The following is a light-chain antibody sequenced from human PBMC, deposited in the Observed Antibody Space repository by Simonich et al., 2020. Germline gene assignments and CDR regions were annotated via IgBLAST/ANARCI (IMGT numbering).Light chain of an antibody. V-gene: IGKV4-1*01. J-gene: IGKJ2*01. Sequence: DSVMTQSPDSLAVSLGERATINCKSSQSVLYSHNNKNYLAWYQQKPGQPPKLLIYWASTRESGVPDRFSCSGSGTDFTLTISSLQAEDVAVYYCQQYYSTPYTFGQGTNLEIK. CDR1: QSVLYSHNNKNY. CDR3: QQYYSTPYT. CDR2: WAS.